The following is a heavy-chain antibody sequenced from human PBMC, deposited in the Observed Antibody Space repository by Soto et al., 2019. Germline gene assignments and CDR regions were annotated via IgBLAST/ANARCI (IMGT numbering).Heavy chain of an antibody. Sequence: SQTRSITCASSWDSVASNSAAWNWIRQSPSRGLEWLGRTYYRSKWYNDYAVSVKSRITINTETSKNQISLQLNSVTPEDTSVHYCGSCRDLYGAFCAHFEYWGVGILDNDSS. D-gene: IGHD2-2*02. CDR3: GSCRDLYGAFCAHFEY. CDR1: WDSVASNSAA. J-gene: IGHJ4*02. CDR2: TYYRSKWYN. V-gene: IGHV6-1*01.